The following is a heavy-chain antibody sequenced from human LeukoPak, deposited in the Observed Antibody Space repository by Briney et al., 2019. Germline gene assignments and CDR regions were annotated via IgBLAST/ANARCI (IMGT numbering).Heavy chain of an antibody. CDR3: ARTSSGWYWDYYYYMDV. CDR2: INPNSGGT. Sequence: GASVKVPCKASGYTFTGYYMHWVRQAPGQGLEWMGWINPNSGGTNYAQKFQGRVTMTRDTSISTAYMELSRLRSDDTAVYYCARTSSGWYWDYYYYMDVWGKGTTVTISS. D-gene: IGHD6-19*01. V-gene: IGHV1-2*02. CDR1: GYTFTGYY. J-gene: IGHJ6*03.